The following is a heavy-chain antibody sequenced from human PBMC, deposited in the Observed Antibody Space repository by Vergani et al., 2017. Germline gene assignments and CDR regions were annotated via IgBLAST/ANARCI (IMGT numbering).Heavy chain of an antibody. V-gene: IGHV3-15*07. CDR1: GFGFRNAW. CDR3: TTDPRYCGDGSCYWLRDHHYYGMDV. CDR2: IKSTFDRGTT. Sequence: EVQLVESGGGIVKPGGSLRLSCVASGFGFRNAWMNWVRRTPGKGLEWVGRIKSTFDRGTTDYAAAVKGRFTISRDYSKNTLFLQMNGLKTEDIGVYYCTTDPRYCGDGSCYWLRDHHYYGMDVWGQGTTVTVSS. J-gene: IGHJ6*02. D-gene: IGHD2-21*01.